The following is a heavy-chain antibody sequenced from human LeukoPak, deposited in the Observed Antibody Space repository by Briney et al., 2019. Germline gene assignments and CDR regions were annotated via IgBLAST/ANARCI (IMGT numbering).Heavy chain of an antibody. CDR2: IDPSDSYT. CDR1: GYSFTSYW. J-gene: IGHJ6*02. V-gene: IGHV5-10-1*01. CDR3: ATTGNYSSSYYYYYYGMDV. D-gene: IGHD6-6*01. Sequence: GESLKISSKGSGYSFTSYWISWVRQMPGKGLEWMGRIDPSDSYTNYSPSFQGHVTISADKSISTAYLQWSSLKASDTAMYYCATTGNYSSSYYYYYYGMDVWGQGTTVTVSS.